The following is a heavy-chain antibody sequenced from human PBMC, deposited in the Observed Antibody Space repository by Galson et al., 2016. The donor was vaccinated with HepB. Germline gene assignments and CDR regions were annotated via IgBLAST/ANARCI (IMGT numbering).Heavy chain of an antibody. V-gene: IGHV3-13*01. J-gene: IGHJ6*02. D-gene: IGHD5-18*01. Sequence: SLRLSCAASGFTFSSYDMHWVRQATGKGLEWVPGIDTAGGTSYLGSVKGRFTISRENAKNSLYLQMNSLRVGDTAVYYCVREILLVVGYYGMDVWGQGTTVTVSS. CDR3: VREILLVVGYYGMDV. CDR2: IDTAGGT. CDR1: GFTFSSYD.